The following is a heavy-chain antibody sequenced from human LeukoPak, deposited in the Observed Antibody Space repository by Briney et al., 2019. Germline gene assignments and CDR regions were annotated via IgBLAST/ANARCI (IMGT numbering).Heavy chain of an antibody. Sequence: GGSLRLSCVASGFTFSSYEMNWVRQAPGKGLEWVAVISYDGSNKYYADSVRGRFTISRDNSKNTLYLHMNSLRPEDTAVYYCAKSRHPYNWNDGAFFDYWGQGTLVTVSS. CDR2: ISYDGSNK. CDR3: AKSRHPYNWNDGAFFDY. CDR1: GFTFSSYE. V-gene: IGHV3-30*18. D-gene: IGHD1-20*01. J-gene: IGHJ4*02.